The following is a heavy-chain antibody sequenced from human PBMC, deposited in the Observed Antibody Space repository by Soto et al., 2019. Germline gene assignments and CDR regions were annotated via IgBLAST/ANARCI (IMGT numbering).Heavy chain of an antibody. Sequence: SVRISCKASGYTFPGYYMHWVRQAPGQGLEWMGWINPNSGGTNYAQKFQGWVTMTRETSISTAYMELSRLRSDDTAVYYCARDLNEMGIGPTSPYYDYYGIDVWGQGTTVTVSS. CDR3: ARDLNEMGIGPTSPYYDYYGIDV. V-gene: IGHV1-2*04. CDR2: INPNSGGT. D-gene: IGHD1-1*01. J-gene: IGHJ6*02. CDR1: GYTFPGYY.